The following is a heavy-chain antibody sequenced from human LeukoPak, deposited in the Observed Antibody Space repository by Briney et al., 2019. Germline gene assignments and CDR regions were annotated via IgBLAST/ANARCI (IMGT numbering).Heavy chain of an antibody. J-gene: IGHJ5*02. D-gene: IGHD1-1*01. CDR1: GGSFSGYY. Sequence: SETLSPTCAVYGGSFSGYYWSWIRQPPGKGLEWIAEINHGATTNYNPSLKRRVTISIDTSKIQFSLRLSSVTAADTAVYYCARGNWNDLNNYWFDPWGQGTLVTVSS. V-gene: IGHV4-34*01. CDR3: ARGNWNDLNNYWFDP. CDR2: INHGATT.